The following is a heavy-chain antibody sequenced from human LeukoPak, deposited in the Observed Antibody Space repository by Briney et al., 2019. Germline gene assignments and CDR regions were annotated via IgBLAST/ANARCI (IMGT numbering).Heavy chain of an antibody. D-gene: IGHD6-13*01. Sequence: SETLSLTCTVSGASISSYYWSWIRQPAGKGLEWIGRIYTSGSTNYNPSLKSRVTMSVDTSKNQFSLKLSSVTAADTAVYYCARGHYSSSWYPAALDIWGQGTMVTVSS. CDR1: GASISSYY. J-gene: IGHJ3*02. CDR2: IYTSGST. CDR3: ARGHYSSSWYPAALDI. V-gene: IGHV4-4*07.